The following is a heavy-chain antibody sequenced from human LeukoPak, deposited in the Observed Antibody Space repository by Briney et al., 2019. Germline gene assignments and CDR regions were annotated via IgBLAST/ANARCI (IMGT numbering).Heavy chain of an antibody. CDR1: GGSTSSSSYY. D-gene: IGHD3-22*01. CDR3: ARDSSGFYYARMLNY. Sequence: PSETLSLTCSVSGGSTSSSSYYWGWIRQPPGKGLEWIGCISYSGNTYYNPSLKSRVTISVDTSKKQFSLKLTSVTAADTAFYYCARDSSGFYYARMLNYWGQGTLVTVSS. CDR2: ISYSGNT. J-gene: IGHJ4*02. V-gene: IGHV4-39*07.